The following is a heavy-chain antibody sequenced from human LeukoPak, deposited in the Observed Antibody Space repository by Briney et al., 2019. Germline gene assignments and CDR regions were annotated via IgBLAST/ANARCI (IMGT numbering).Heavy chain of an antibody. V-gene: IGHV1-69*04. CDR2: IIPILGIA. J-gene: IGHJ4*02. CDR1: GGTFSSYA. Sequence: ASVKVSCKASGGTFSSYAISWVRQAPGQGLEWMGRIIPILGIANYAQKFQGRVTITADKSTSTAYMELSSLRSEDTAVYYCARDVPTTGEVVGWGQGTLVTVSS. D-gene: IGHD2-15*01. CDR3: ARDVPTTGEVVG.